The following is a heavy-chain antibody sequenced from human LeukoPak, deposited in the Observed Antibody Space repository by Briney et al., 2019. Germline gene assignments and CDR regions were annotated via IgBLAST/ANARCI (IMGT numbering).Heavy chain of an antibody. CDR2: IRYDGSNK. V-gene: IGHV3-30*02. J-gene: IGHJ4*02. Sequence: GGSLRLSCAASGFTFSSYGMHWVRQAPGKGLEWVAFIRYDGSNKYYADSVKGRFTISRDNSKNTLYLQMNSLRAEDTAVYYCAKDRSVNYYDSRTFDYWGQGTLVTVSS. D-gene: IGHD3-22*01. CDR1: GFTFSSYG. CDR3: AKDRSVNYYDSRTFDY.